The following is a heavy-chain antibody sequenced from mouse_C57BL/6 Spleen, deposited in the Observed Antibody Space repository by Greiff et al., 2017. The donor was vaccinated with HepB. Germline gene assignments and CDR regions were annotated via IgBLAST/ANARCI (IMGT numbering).Heavy chain of an antibody. D-gene: IGHD2-10*02. CDR2: IHPNSGST. CDR3: AREVYGNDGGFAY. Sequence: VQLQQSGAELVKPGASVKLSCKASGYTFTSYWMHWVKQRPGQGLEWIGMIHPNSGSTNYNEKFKSKATLTVDKSSSTAYMQLSSLTSEDSAVLYCAREVYGNDGGFAYWGQGTLVTVSA. V-gene: IGHV1-64*01. CDR1: GYTFTSYW. J-gene: IGHJ3*01.